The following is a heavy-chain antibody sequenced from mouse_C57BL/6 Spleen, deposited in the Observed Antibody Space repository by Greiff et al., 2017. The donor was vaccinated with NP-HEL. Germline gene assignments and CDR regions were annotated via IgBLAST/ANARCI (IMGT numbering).Heavy chain of an antibody. CDR1: GYTFTSYW. J-gene: IGHJ2*01. CDR2: IYPGSGST. D-gene: IGHD2-5*01. CDR3: AREVYYSNYFYYLDY. Sequence: QVQLQQPGAELVKPGASVKMSCKASGYTFTSYWITWVKQRPGQGLEWIGDIYPGSGSTNYNEKFKSKATLTVDTSSSTAYMQLSSLTSEDSAVYYCAREVYYSNYFYYLDYWGQGTTLTVSS. V-gene: IGHV1-55*01.